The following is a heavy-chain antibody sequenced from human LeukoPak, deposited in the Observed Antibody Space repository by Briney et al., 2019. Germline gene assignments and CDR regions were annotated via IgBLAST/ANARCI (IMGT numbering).Heavy chain of an antibody. J-gene: IGHJ4*02. D-gene: IGHD3-10*01. Sequence: GGLRLSCAASGFIVSINYMSWVRQAPGKGLEWVSVIYSTGTTYYADSVKGRFTISRDSSKNTLYLQMNRLRAEDTAVYYCIPHMVRGVIQSFDYWGQGTLVTVSS. CDR2: IYSTGTT. V-gene: IGHV3-66*01. CDR3: IPHMVRGVIQSFDY. CDR1: GFIVSINY.